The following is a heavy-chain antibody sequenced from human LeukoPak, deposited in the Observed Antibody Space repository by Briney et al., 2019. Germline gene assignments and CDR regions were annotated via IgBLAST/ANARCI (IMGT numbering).Heavy chain of an antibody. J-gene: IGHJ3*02. CDR2: ISSDSETI. Sequence: GGSLRLSCAVSGFTFSIYSMTWVRQAPGKGLEWISYISSDSETIYEADSVKGRFTISRDNAKNSLYLQMNSLRAEDTAVYYCARRTAHAFDIWGQGTMVTVSS. CDR1: GFTFSIYS. D-gene: IGHD2-21*02. CDR3: ARRTAHAFDI. V-gene: IGHV3-48*01.